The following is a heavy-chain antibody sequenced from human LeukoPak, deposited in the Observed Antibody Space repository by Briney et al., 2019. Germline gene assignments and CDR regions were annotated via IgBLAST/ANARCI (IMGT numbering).Heavy chain of an antibody. J-gene: IGHJ4*02. CDR2: INPSGGST. CDR3: ARVDGPLRAPIDY. CDR1: GYTFTGYY. V-gene: IGHV1-46*01. Sequence: ASVKVSCKASGYTFTGYYMHWVRQAPGQGLEWMGIINPSGGSTSYAQKFQGRVTMTRDMSTSTVYMELSSLRSEDTAVYYCARVDGPLRAPIDYWGQGTLVTVSS. D-gene: IGHD5/OR15-5a*01.